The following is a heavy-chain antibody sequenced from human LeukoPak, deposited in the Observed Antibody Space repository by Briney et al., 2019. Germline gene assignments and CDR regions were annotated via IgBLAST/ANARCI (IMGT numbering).Heavy chain of an antibody. V-gene: IGHV4-34*01. Sequence: PSETLSLTCAVYGGSFSGYYWSWIRQPPGKGLEWIGEINHSGSTNYNPSLKSRVTISVDTSKNQFSLKLSSVTAADTAVYYCAGLAGTNVRLWVHDYGRQGTLVTVSS. CDR1: GGSFSGYY. J-gene: IGHJ4*02. D-gene: IGHD6-19*01. CDR2: INHSGST. CDR3: AGLAGTNVRLWVHDY.